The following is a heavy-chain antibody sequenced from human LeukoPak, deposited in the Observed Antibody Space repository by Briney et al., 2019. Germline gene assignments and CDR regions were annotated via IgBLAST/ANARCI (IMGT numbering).Heavy chain of an antibody. CDR3: ARVQQLADFDY. CDR2: IDHSGSA. D-gene: IGHD1-1*01. V-gene: IGHV4-34*01. Sequence: SETLSLTCAVSGGSFNGYYWSWIRQPPGKGLEWIGEIDHSGSATYNPSLQSRVLISKDKSNNQFSLKLNSVTAADTAVYYCARVQQLADFDYWGQGNLVIVSS. J-gene: IGHJ4*02. CDR1: GGSFNGYY.